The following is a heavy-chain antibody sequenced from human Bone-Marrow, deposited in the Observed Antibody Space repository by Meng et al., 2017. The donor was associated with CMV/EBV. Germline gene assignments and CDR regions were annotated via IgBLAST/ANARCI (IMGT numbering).Heavy chain of an antibody. CDR1: GGTLSSYA. D-gene: IGHD3-3*01. CDR2: IIPIFGTA. CDR3: ASAFRPNDFWSGYSQEDYYYGMDV. V-gene: IGHV1-69*05. J-gene: IGHJ6*02. Sequence: SVKDSCKASGGTLSSYAISWVRQAPGQGLEWMGGIIPIFGTANYAQKFQGRVTITTDESTSTAYMELSSLRSEDTAVYYCASAFRPNDFWSGYSQEDYYYGMDVWGQGTTVTVSS.